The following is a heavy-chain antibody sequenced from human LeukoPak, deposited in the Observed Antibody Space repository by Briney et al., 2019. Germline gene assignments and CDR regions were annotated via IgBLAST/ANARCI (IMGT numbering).Heavy chain of an antibody. D-gene: IGHD5-18*01. Sequence: VGSLRLSCEASGFTFSDYWMSWVRQAPGKGLEWVANIKQDGSEKYYVDSVEGRFTISGDNAQNPLYLQMNSLRAEDTAMYSCARYNYGLFYYRGQGTLGT. CDR3: ARYNYGLFYY. CDR1: GFTFSDYW. CDR2: IKQDGSEK. V-gene: IGHV3-7*01. J-gene: IGHJ4*02.